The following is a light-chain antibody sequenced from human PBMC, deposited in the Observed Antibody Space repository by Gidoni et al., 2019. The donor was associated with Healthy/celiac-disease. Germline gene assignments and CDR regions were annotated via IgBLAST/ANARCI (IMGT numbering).Light chain of an antibody. J-gene: IGLJ2*01. V-gene: IGLV3-1*01. CDR3: QAWDSSTVV. CDR2: QDS. CDR1: KLGDNY. Sequence: SYELTQPPSVSVSPGQTASITCSGDKLGDNYACWYQQEPGQSPVLVIYQDSKRPSGIPERFSGCNSGNTATLTISGTQAMDEADYYCQAWDSSTVVFGGGTKLTVL.